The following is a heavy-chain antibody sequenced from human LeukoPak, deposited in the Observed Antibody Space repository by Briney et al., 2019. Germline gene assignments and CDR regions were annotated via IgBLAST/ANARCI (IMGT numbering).Heavy chain of an antibody. CDR1: RGSISSFY. V-gene: IGHV4-4*07. D-gene: IGHD5-24*01. CDR3: ARNGYNYRDFDY. Sequence: PSETLSLTCTVSRGSISSFYRSWIRRPAGKGLEWIGRVYSTGSTNYNPSLKSRVTMSVDTSKNQFSLQLSSVTAADTAVYYCARNGYNYRDFDYWGQGTLVTVSS. CDR2: VYSTGST. J-gene: IGHJ4*02.